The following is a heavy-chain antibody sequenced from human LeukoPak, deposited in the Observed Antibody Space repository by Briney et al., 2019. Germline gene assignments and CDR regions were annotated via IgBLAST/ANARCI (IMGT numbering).Heavy chain of an antibody. Sequence: SETLSLTCSVSGVSTSSYYWSWIRQSPGKGLEWIGYISYSGGTNYNPSLKSRVTISLDTSKNQFSLQLSPVTAADTAVYYCVRGERLGGDYWGHGTLVTVSS. CDR3: VRGERLGGDY. CDR1: GVSTSSYY. D-gene: IGHD3-10*01. J-gene: IGHJ4*01. CDR2: ISYSGGT. V-gene: IGHV4-59*01.